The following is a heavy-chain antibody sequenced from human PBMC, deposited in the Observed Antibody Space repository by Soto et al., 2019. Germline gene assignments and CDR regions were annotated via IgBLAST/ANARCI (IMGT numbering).Heavy chain of an antibody. J-gene: IGHJ4*02. CDR3: AKGFAADEYCFES. D-gene: IGHD2-15*01. CDR1: GFTFNNYA. Sequence: GGSLRLSCVVSGFTFNNYAMGWVRQAPGKGLEWVSGITASGNSRYYADSVKDRFTVSRDNSRNTLFLQMDSLGVDDTGTYYCAKGFAADEYCFESWGQGTVVTVSS. CDR2: ITASGNSR. V-gene: IGHV3-23*05.